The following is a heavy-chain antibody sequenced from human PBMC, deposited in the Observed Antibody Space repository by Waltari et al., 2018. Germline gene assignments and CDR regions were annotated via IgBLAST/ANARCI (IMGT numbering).Heavy chain of an antibody. CDR3: ARDLGYGETNY. V-gene: IGHV4-39*07. D-gene: IGHD4-17*01. Sequence: QLQLQESGPGLVKPSETLSLTCTVSGGSISSSSYYWGWIRQPPGKGLEWIGSIYYSRSTYYNPSLKSRVTISVDTSKNQFSLKLSSVTAADTAVYYCARDLGYGETNYWGQGTLVTVSS. J-gene: IGHJ4*02. CDR2: IYYSRST. CDR1: GGSISSSSYY.